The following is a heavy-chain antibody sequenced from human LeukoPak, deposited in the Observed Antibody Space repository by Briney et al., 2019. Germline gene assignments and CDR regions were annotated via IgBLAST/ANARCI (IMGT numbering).Heavy chain of an antibody. J-gene: IGHJ4*02. V-gene: IGHV4-59*01. CDR1: GGSISGYY. Sequence: SETLSLTCTASGGSISGYYWSWLRQPPGEGLEWIAYIYYGGSTNYNSSLKSRVTISVDTTKNQYSLNLSSVAAADTAVYYCASDGNLDRSGGYDYWGQGTLVTVSS. D-gene: IGHD3-16*01. CDR2: IYYGGST. CDR3: ASDGNLDRSGGYDY.